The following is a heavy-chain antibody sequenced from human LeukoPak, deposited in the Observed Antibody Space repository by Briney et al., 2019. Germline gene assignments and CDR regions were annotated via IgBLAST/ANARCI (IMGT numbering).Heavy chain of an antibody. Sequence: PGGSLRLSCAASGFTFSSNAMHWVRQASGKGLEWVAFISYDVSNKYYADSVKGRFTISRDNSKNTLYLQINSLRPEDTAVYYCARDAVGATVFDYWGQGTLVTVSS. CDR3: ARDAVGATVFDY. J-gene: IGHJ4*02. V-gene: IGHV3-30-3*01. CDR1: GFTFSSNA. CDR2: ISYDVSNK. D-gene: IGHD1-26*01.